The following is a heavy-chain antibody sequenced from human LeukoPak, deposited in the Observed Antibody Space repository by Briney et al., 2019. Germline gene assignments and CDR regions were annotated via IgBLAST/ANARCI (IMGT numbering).Heavy chain of an antibody. Sequence: PGGSLRLSCAASGFTFSSYAMSWVRQAPGKGLEWVATIKQDGIEKYSVDSVKGRFTISRDNAKNSLYLQMNSLRAEDTAVYYCARVVAGYWGQGTLVTVSS. J-gene: IGHJ4*02. CDR3: ARVVAGY. V-gene: IGHV3-7*01. CDR2: IKQDGIEK. CDR1: GFTFSSYA. D-gene: IGHD6-19*01.